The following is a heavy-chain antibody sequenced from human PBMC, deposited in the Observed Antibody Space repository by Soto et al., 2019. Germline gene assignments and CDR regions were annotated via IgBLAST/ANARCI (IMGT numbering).Heavy chain of an antibody. D-gene: IGHD3-10*01. CDR2: IKTDGSST. CDR3: AKREGNTYGLFH. J-gene: IGHJ4*02. V-gene: IGHV3-74*01. Sequence: EVQLVESRGGLVQPGGSLRLTCAASGFSFSSYWIHWVRQAPGKGLVWVSRIKTDGSSTDYAASVKGRFTISRDNAKNTLYLQMNSLTAEDTAVYYCAKREGNTYGLFHWGQGTLVTVSS. CDR1: GFSFSSYW.